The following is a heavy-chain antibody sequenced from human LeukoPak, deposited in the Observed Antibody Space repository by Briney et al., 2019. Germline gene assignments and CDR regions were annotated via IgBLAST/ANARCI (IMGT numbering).Heavy chain of an antibody. Sequence: GGSLRLSCAASGFTFSSYGMHWVRQAPGKGLEWVAFIRYDRSNKYYADSVKGRFTISRDNSKNTLYLQMNSLRAEDTAVYYCAKGYYYDSSGYYYGQSFFDYWGQGTLVTVSS. CDR1: GFTFSSYG. V-gene: IGHV3-30*02. CDR2: IRYDRSNK. J-gene: IGHJ4*02. D-gene: IGHD3-22*01. CDR3: AKGYYYDSSGYYYGQSFFDY.